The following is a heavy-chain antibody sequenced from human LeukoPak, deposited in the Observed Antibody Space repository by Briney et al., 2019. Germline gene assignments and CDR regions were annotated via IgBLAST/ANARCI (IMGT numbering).Heavy chain of an antibody. J-gene: IGHJ4*02. D-gene: IGHD2-2*01. CDR1: GFTVSSNY. CDR3: ARGEYQLPQGN. CDR2: IYSGGST. V-gene: IGHV3-66*02. Sequence: GGSLGLSCAASGFTVSSNYMSWVRQAPGKGLEWVSVIYSGGSTYYADSVKGRFTISRDNSKNTLYLQMNSLRAEDTAVYYCARGEYQLPQGNWGQGTLVTVSS.